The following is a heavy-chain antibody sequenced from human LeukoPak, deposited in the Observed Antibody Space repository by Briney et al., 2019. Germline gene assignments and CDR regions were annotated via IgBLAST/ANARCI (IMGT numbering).Heavy chain of an antibody. D-gene: IGHD2-2*01. V-gene: IGHV4-34*12. J-gene: IGHJ5*02. Sequence: SETLSLTCAVYGGSFSDYHWNWIRQTPGKGLEWIGEIIHSGRTNYKSSLKSRVTISLDTSKNQFSLKLSSVTAADTAVYYCARYRIVVVPAARYNWFDPWGQGTLVTVSS. CDR2: IIHSGRT. CDR1: GGSFSDYH. CDR3: ARYRIVVVPAARYNWFDP.